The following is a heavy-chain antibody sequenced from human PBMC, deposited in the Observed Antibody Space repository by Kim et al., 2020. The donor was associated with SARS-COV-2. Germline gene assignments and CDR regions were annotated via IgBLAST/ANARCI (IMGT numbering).Heavy chain of an antibody. V-gene: IGHV3-30*01. J-gene: IGHJ6*02. Sequence: SVTGRFTISGDNSRNTLYLQMNSVRAEDSAVYYCARDYYDSSGYSYGMDVWGQGTTVTVSS. D-gene: IGHD3-22*01. CDR3: ARDYYDSSGYSYGMDV.